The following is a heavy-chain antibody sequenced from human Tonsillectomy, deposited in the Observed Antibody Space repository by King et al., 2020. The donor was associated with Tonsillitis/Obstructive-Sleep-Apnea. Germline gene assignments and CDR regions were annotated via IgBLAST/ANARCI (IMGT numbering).Heavy chain of an antibody. CDR2: IYYSGST. Sequence: QLQESGPGLVKPSETLSLTCTVSGGSISSYYWSWIRQPPGKGLGWIGYIYYSGSTNYNPSLKSRVTISVDTSKNQFSLKLSSVTAADTAGYYCARHGYSSSWSHFDYWGQGTLVTVSS. J-gene: IGHJ4*02. CDR1: GGSISSYY. V-gene: IGHV4-59*08. D-gene: IGHD6-13*01. CDR3: ARHGYSSSWSHFDY.